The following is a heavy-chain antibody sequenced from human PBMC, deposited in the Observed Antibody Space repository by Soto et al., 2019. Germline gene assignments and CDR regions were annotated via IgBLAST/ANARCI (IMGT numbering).Heavy chain of an antibody. CDR1: GGSMRNVY. V-gene: IGHV4-59*01. CDR2: IFHSGNA. Sequence: TLSLTCTVSGGSMRNVYWSWIRQPPGKRLEWIGFIFHSGNAKYNPSLKSRVTISIDTSKSQFSLSLDSVAAADTAVYYCARESGGPKEQQLAHYYYYGMDVWGQGTTVTVSS. CDR3: ARESGGPKEQQLAHYYYYGMDV. J-gene: IGHJ6*02. D-gene: IGHD6-13*01.